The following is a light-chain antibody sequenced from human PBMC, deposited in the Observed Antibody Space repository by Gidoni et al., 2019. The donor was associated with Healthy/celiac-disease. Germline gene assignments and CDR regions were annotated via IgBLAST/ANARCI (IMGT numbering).Light chain of an antibody. V-gene: IGLV1-40*01. Sequence: QSVLTQPPPLPRAPGQRVTISCTRSSSNTGAGYGVHWYQQLPGTVPKLRIYSKINRPSGVPDRFSGSKSGTSASLAITGLQAEDEADYYCQSYDSNLSGVIFGGGTKLTV. J-gene: IGLJ2*01. CDR2: SKI. CDR3: QSYDSNLSGVI. CDR1: SSNTGAGYG.